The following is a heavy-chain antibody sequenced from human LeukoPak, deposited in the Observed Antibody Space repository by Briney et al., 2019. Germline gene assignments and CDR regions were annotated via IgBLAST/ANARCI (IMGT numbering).Heavy chain of an antibody. CDR3: TRGSSGRRDN. V-gene: IGHV1-8*01. CDR2: TNPNSGNT. D-gene: IGHD6-19*01. J-gene: IGHJ4*02. Sequence: GASVKVSCKASVYTFTSCDINWVRQATGQGLEWMGWTNPNSGNTGYGQSFQGRITMTRDISIGTAYMELSNLTSEDTAIYYCTRGSSGRRDNWGQGTLVTVSA. CDR1: VYTFTSCD.